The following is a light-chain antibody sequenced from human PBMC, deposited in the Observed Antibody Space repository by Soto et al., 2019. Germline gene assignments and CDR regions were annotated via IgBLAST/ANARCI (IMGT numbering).Light chain of an antibody. CDR3: QQSYSTSIT. CDR2: AAS. V-gene: IGKV1-39*01. Sequence: IQMTQSPSSLSASVGDRVTITCRASQSISCYLNWYQQKPGKATKLLIYAASSLQSGVPSMFGGSGSGTDFTLTINSLQPEDFATYYCQQSYSTSITFGQGTRLEI. CDR1: QSISCY. J-gene: IGKJ5*01.